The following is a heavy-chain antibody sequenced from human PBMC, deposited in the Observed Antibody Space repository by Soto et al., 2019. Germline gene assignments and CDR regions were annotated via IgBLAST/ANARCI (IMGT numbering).Heavy chain of an antibody. J-gene: IGHJ6*04. Sequence: QVLLQESGPGLVKPSETLSLTCTVSGASMSSYFWTWIRQPAGKGLEWDASIYYTGSTNYNPSLKSRVTISEDTSENQFSLKLCSLTAADTAVFFCARSRVGNCNHKDCPHYVDVWGKGTTVTVSS. CDR1: GASMSSYF. V-gene: IGHV4-59*08. CDR3: ARSRVGNCNHKDCPHYVDV. CDR2: IYYTGST. D-gene: IGHD1-1*01.